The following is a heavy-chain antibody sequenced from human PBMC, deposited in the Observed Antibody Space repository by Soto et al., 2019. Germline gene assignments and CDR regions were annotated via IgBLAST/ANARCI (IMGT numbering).Heavy chain of an antibody. Sequence: QVQVVQSGAEVKKPGSSVKVSCKASGGTSSSYAITWMRQAPGQGLEWMGGIIPILDTTDYAQKFQGRVTSTADESTSTVYMELSSLTSEDTAVYYCASVRITVNSRFDFWGQGTLVTVSS. D-gene: IGHD4-4*01. V-gene: IGHV1-69*01. CDR1: GGTSSSYA. J-gene: IGHJ4*02. CDR2: IIPILDTT. CDR3: ASVRITVNSRFDF.